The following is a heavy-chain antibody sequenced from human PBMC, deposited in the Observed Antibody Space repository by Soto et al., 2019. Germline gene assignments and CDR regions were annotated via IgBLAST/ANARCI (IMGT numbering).Heavy chain of an antibody. V-gene: IGHV3-23*01. J-gene: IGHJ4*02. CDR1: GITFSSYA. CDR2: ISGSGSST. Sequence: PGGSLRLSCAASGITFSSYAMTWVRQAPGKGLEWVSSISGSGSSTYYADSVKGRFSISRDNSKNTLYLQMNSLRGEDTAVYYCAKGSSSIWRHYFDCWGQGTLVTVSS. CDR3: AKGSSSIWRHYFDC. D-gene: IGHD6-13*01.